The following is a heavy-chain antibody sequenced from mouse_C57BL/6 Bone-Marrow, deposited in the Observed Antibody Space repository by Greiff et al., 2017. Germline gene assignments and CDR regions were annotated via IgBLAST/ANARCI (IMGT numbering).Heavy chain of an antibody. J-gene: IGHJ4*01. CDR1: GYTFTSYG. Sequence: QVQLQQSGAELARPGASVKLSCKASGYTFTSYGISWVKQRTGQGLEWIGEIYPRSGNTYYNEKFKGKATLTADKSSSTASMELRSLTSEDSAVYFCASPLYYEDDWGQGTSVTVSS. D-gene: IGHD2-4*01. CDR2: IYPRSGNT. V-gene: IGHV1-81*01. CDR3: ASPLYYEDD.